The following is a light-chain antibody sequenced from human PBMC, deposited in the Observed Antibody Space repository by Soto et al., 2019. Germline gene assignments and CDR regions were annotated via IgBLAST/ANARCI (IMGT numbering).Light chain of an antibody. CDR1: SSDVGRFNY. CDR2: EVS. V-gene: IGLV2-14*01. J-gene: IGLJ1*01. CDR3: SSYTSSGTYV. Sequence: QSALTQPASVSGSPGQSITISCTGTSSDVGRFNYVSWYQQHPGKAPKLMIFEVSNRPSGVSNRFSGSKSANTASLTISGLQDEDEADYYCSSYTSSGTYVFGTGTKLTVL.